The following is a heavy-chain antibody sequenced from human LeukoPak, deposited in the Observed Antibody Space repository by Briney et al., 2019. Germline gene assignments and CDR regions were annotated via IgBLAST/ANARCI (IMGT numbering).Heavy chain of an antibody. J-gene: IGHJ4*02. D-gene: IGHD3-22*01. Sequence: GGSLRLSCAASGFTFSSYSMNWVRQAPGKGLEWVSYISSSSSTIYYADSVKGRFTISRDNAKNSLYLQMNSLRAEDTAVYYCARDPGIYDSSGYVDYWGQGTLVTVSS. CDR1: GFTFSSYS. V-gene: IGHV3-48*01. CDR3: ARDPGIYDSSGYVDY. CDR2: ISSSSSTI.